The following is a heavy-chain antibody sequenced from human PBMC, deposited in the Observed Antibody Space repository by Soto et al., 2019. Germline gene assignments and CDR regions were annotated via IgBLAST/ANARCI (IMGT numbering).Heavy chain of an antibody. CDR1: GYTFSCCD. CDR2: VNTNSGNT. D-gene: IGHD4-17*01. CDR3: ARVYGDVTH. J-gene: IGHJ4*02. Sequence: QVQLVQSGAEVKKPGASVKVSCKASGYTFSCCDINWVRQAPGQGLEWLGWVNTNSGNTGSAQRFQGGVTMTRDTSISTADMELNSLRSDDTAVYYCARVYGDVTHWGQGTLVTVSS. V-gene: IGHV1-8*01.